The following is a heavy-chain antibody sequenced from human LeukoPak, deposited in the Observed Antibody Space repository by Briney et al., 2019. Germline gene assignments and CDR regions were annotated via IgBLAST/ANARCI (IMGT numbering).Heavy chain of an antibody. CDR2: IWYDGSNK. J-gene: IGHJ4*02. V-gene: IGHV3-33*01. CDR1: GSTFSSYD. D-gene: IGHD6-6*01. CDR3: ARDSSSSSYYFDY. Sequence: GGSLRLSCAASGSTFSSYDMHWVRQAPGKGLEWVTVIWYDGSNKYYADSVKGRFTISRDSSKNTLYLQMNSLRVEDTAVYYCARDSSSSSYYFDYWGQGSLVTVSS.